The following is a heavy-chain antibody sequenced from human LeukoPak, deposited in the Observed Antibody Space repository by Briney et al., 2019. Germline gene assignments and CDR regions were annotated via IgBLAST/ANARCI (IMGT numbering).Heavy chain of an antibody. J-gene: IGHJ4*02. CDR2: IYYSGST. CDR1: GGSISSGGYY. Sequence: SQTLSLTCTVSGGSISSGGYYWNWIRQHPGKGLAWIGCIYYSGSTYYNPSLKSRVTISVDTSKNQFSLKLSSVTAVDTAVYYCARSPISVIGDPKMTFDYWGQGTLVTVSS. D-gene: IGHD2/OR15-2a*01. V-gene: IGHV4-31*03. CDR3: ARSPISVIGDPKMTFDY.